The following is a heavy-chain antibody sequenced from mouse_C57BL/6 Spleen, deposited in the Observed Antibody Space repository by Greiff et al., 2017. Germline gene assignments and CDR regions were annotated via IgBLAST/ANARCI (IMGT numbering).Heavy chain of an antibody. D-gene: IGHD2-5*01. Sequence: VQLKESGGGLVKPGGSLKLSCAASGFTFSDYGMHWVRQAPEKGLEWVAYISSGSSTIYYADTVKGRFTISRDNAKNTLFLQMTSLRSEDTAMYYCARPSIVTTYFDYWGQGTTLTVSS. CDR2: ISSGSSTI. J-gene: IGHJ2*01. CDR3: ARPSIVTTYFDY. CDR1: GFTFSDYG. V-gene: IGHV5-17*01.